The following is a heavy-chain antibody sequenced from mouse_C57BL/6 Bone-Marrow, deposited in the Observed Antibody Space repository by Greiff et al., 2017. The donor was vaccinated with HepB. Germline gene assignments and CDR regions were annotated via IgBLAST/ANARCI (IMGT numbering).Heavy chain of an antibody. CDR1: GYTFTDHT. Sequence: LQQSDAELVKPGASVKISCKVSGYTFTDHTIHWMKQRPEQGLEWIGYIYPRDGSTKYNEKFKGKATLTADKSSSTAYMQLNSLTSEDSAVYFCASNSFYYYGSLYYFDYWGQGTTLTVSS. CDR3: ASNSFYYYGSLYYFDY. V-gene: IGHV1-78*01. J-gene: IGHJ2*01. CDR2: IYPRDGST. D-gene: IGHD1-1*01.